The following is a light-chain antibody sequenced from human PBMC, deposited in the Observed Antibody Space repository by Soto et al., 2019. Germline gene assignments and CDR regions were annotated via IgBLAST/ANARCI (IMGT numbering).Light chain of an antibody. CDR3: AAWDDSLNVV. V-gene: IGLV1-44*01. CDR2: SNH. Sequence: QSVLTQPPSASGTPGQRVTISCSGSSSNIGSNTVNWYQQLPGTAPKLLIYSNHQRPSGVPDRFSGSKSGTSASLAISGLQSEDEADYYCAAWDDSLNVVFGGGTKVTVL. J-gene: IGLJ2*01. CDR1: SSNIGSNT.